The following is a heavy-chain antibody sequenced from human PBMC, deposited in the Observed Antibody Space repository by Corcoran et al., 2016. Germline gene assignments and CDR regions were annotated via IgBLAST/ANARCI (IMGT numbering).Heavy chain of an antibody. V-gene: IGHV3-48*04. J-gene: IGHJ6*02. CDR2: ISSSSTI. Sequence: EVQLVESGGGLVQPGGSLRLSCAASGFTFSSYSMNWVRQAPGKGLEWVSYISSSSTIYYADSVKGRFTISRDNAKNSLYLQMNSLRAEDKAVYYWARDWSIAVAGTYYYYGMGVWLQGTTVTVSS. CDR1: GFTFSSYS. D-gene: IGHD6-19*01. CDR3: ARDWSIAVAGTYYYYGMGV.